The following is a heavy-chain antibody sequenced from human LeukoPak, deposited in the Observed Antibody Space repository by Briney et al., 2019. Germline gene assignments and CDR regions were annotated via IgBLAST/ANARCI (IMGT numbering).Heavy chain of an antibody. Sequence: PSETLSLTCAVYGGSFSGYYWSWIRQPPGKGLEWIGEINHSGSTNYNPSLKSRVTISVDTSKNQFSLKLSSVTAADTAVYYCANQQPYYYDSSAPNWGQGTLVTVSS. J-gene: IGHJ4*02. D-gene: IGHD3-22*01. CDR1: GGSFSGYY. CDR2: INHSGST. CDR3: ANQQPYYYDSSAPN. V-gene: IGHV4-34*01.